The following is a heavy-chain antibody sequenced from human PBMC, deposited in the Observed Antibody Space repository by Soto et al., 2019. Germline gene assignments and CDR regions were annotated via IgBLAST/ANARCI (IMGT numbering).Heavy chain of an antibody. V-gene: IGHV1-18*01. CDR3: ARHVYYHFWSGYYMATTLGNGMDV. CDR1: DYTFTSYG. Sequence: QVQLVQSGAEVKKPGASVKVSCKASDYTFTSYGISWVRQAPGQGLEWMGWISAYNGNTNYAQELQGRVTMTTDTSTSTAYMELRSLRSDDTAVYYCARHVYYHFWSGYYMATTLGNGMDVWGQGTTVTVSS. CDR2: ISAYNGNT. D-gene: IGHD3-3*01. J-gene: IGHJ6*02.